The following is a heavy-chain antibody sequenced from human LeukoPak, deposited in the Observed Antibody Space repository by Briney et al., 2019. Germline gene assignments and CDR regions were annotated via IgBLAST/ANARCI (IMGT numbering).Heavy chain of an antibody. Sequence: PGGSLRLSCTGSGFTFSNYEMNWVRQAPGKGLEWVSQIKSSDSATHYADSVKGRFTISRDNAKNSVYLQMNSLRVEDTAVYYCARDQTTVLQHWGQGTLVTVSS. V-gene: IGHV3-48*03. CDR2: IKSSDSAT. D-gene: IGHD4-17*01. CDR3: ARDQTTVLQH. CDR1: GFTFSNYE. J-gene: IGHJ1*01.